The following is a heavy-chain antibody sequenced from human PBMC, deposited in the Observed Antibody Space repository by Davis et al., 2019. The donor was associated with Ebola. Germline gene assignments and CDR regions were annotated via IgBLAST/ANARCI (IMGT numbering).Heavy chain of an antibody. CDR2: IYYSGST. V-gene: IGHV4-31*03. CDR1: GGSISSGGYY. CDR3: AREPLTTSPYRYGMDV. D-gene: IGHD4-17*01. J-gene: IGHJ6*02. Sequence: PSETLSLTCTVSGGSISSGGYYWSWIRQHPGKGLEWIGYIYYSGSTYYNPSLKSRVTISVDTSKNQFSLKLSSVTAADTAVYYCAREPLTTSPYRYGMDVWGQGTTVTVSS.